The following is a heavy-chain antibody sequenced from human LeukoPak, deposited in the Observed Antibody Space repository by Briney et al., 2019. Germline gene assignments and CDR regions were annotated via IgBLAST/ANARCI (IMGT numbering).Heavy chain of an antibody. J-gene: IGHJ4*02. CDR1: GGSISSYY. CDR3: ASNRQDFWSGYSPFDH. CDR2: IYYTGST. D-gene: IGHD3-3*01. V-gene: IGHV4-59*01. Sequence: SETLSLTCTVSGGSISSYYWSWIRQPPGKGLEWIGYIYYTGSTNYNPSLKSRVTISVDTSKNQFSLKLSSVTAADTAIYYCASNRQDFWSGYSPFDHWGQGTLVTVSS.